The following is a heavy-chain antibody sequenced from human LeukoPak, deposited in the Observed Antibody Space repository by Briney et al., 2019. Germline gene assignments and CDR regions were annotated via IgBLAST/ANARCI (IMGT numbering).Heavy chain of an antibody. CDR3: AKDISGYESDAFDI. D-gene: IGHD5-12*01. CDR1: GFTFDDYA. V-gene: IGHV3-9*01. Sequence: GRSLRLSCAASGFTFDDYAMHWVRQAPGKGLECGSGTSWSSGSIGYADSVKGRFTISRDNAKNSLYLQMNSLRAEDTALYYCAKDISGYESDAFDIWGQGTMVTVSS. J-gene: IGHJ3*02. CDR2: TSWSSGSI.